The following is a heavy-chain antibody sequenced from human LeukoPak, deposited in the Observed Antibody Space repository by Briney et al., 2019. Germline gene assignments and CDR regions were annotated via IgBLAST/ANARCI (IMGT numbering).Heavy chain of an antibody. CDR3: ARVTDGYPGYFDY. Sequence: SETLSLTCTVSGGSFSNGDHYWSWVRQSPGMGLEWIGYIYWSGSTYYNPSLKSRVTISQDASKRQVSLKVRSVTAADTAVYFCARVTDGYPGYFDYWGQGTLVTVSS. V-gene: IGHV4-30-4*01. D-gene: IGHD5-24*01. CDR1: GGSFSNGDHY. CDR2: IYWSGST. J-gene: IGHJ4*02.